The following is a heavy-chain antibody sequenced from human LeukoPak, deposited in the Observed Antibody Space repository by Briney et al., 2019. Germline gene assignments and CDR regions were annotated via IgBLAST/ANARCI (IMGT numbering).Heavy chain of an antibody. D-gene: IGHD3-22*01. Sequence: GSLRLSCAASGFTFSSYEMNWVRQPPGKGLQWIGDINHSGSTNYNPSLKSRVTMSVDTSKKWFSLRLSSVTAADTAVYYCARRTMYDDSSAYYAIDYWGQGTLVTVSS. CDR3: ARRTMYDDSSAYYAIDY. J-gene: IGHJ4*02. V-gene: IGHV4-34*01. CDR2: INHSGST. CDR1: GFTFSSYE.